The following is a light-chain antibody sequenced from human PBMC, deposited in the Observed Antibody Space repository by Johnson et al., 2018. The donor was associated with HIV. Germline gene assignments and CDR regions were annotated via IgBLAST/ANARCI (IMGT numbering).Light chain of an antibody. J-gene: IGLJ1*01. V-gene: IGLV1-51*02. CDR3: GTWDSSLSAGV. CDR1: SSNIGNNY. CDR2: ENN. Sequence: HSVLTQPPSVSAAPGQKVTISCSGSSSNIGNNYVSWYQQLPGTAPKLLIYENNKRPSGIPDRFSGSKSGTSATLGITGLQTGDEADYYGGTWDSSLSAGVVGTGTKVTVL.